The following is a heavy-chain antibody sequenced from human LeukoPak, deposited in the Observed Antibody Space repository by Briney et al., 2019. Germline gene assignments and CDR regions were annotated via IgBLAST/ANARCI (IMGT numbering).Heavy chain of an antibody. CDR1: GFTFSTFS. V-gene: IGHV3-48*02. CDR3: ARASFQRWLQLGGD. Sequence: GGSLRLSCTASGFTFSTFSMNWVRQAPGKGLEWVSYISSSSSTIYYADSVKGRFTISRDNAKNSLYLQMNSLRDEDTAVYYCARASFQRWLQLGGDWGQGALVTVSS. CDR2: ISSSSSTI. J-gene: IGHJ4*02. D-gene: IGHD5-24*01.